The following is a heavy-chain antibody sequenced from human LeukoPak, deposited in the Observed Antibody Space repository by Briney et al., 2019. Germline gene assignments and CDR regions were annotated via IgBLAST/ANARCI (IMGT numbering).Heavy chain of an antibody. CDR1: GFTFGGYA. CDR3: ARDLRVVVISDAFDI. D-gene: IGHD3-22*01. J-gene: IGHJ3*02. CDR2: ISYDGSNK. Sequence: GGSLRLSCAASGFTFGGYAMHWVRQAPGKGLEWVAVISYDGSNKYYADSVKGRFTISRDNSKNTLYLQMNSLRAEDTAVYYCARDLRVVVISDAFDIWGQGTMVTVSS. V-gene: IGHV3-30-3*01.